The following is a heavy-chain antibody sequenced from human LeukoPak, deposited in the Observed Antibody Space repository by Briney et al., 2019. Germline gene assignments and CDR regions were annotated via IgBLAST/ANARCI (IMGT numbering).Heavy chain of an antibody. J-gene: IGHJ4*02. CDR3: ARQFGGN. CDR2: IYYSGST. CDR1: GGSISIYY. Sequence: TSETLSLTCTVSGGSISIYYWSWIRQPPGKGLEWIGYIYYSGSTNYNPSLKSRVTISVDTSKNQFSLKLSSVTAADTAVYYCARQFGGNWGQGTLVTVSS. V-gene: IGHV4-59*08. D-gene: IGHD3-10*01.